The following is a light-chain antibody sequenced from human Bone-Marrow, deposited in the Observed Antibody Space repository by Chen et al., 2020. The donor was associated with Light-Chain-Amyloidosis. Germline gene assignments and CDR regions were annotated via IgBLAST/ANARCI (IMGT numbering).Light chain of an antibody. CDR2: GSS. CDR1: QTISSNY. CDR3: QQYGTSPLT. J-gene: IGKJ4*01. V-gene: IGKV3-20*01. Sequence: EIVLTQSPGTLSLSPGEGANLSCRASQTISSNYLTWYQQNFGQAPRLLIYGSSSRATGIPDRFTGSGSGTDFTLTINRLEPEDCAMYYCQQYGTSPLTFGGGTKVEIK.